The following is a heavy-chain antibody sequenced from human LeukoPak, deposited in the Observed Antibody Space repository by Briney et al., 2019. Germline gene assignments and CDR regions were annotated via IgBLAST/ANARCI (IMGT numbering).Heavy chain of an antibody. V-gene: IGHV4-4*02. Sequence: PSGTLSLTCAVSGDSISSKNWWKWVRQPPGKGLEWIGEIYHGGNTNYNPSLKSRVTISVDKSKNQFSLILSSVTAADTAVYYCARDREYSKSWSFDYWGQGTLVTVSS. CDR2: IYHGGNT. D-gene: IGHD6-13*01. CDR1: GDSISSKNW. J-gene: IGHJ4*02. CDR3: ARDREYSKSWSFDY.